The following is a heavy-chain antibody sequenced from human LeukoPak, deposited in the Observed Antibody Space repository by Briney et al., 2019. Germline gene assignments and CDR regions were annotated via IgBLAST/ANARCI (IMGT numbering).Heavy chain of an antibody. CDR1: GFTFGDYA. J-gene: IGHJ5*02. V-gene: IGHV3-49*03. CDR3: TRAYLYCSSTSCLYNWFDP. D-gene: IGHD2-2*01. Sequence: GGSPRLSCTASGFTFGDYAMSWFRQAPGKGLEWVGFIRSKAYGGTTEYAASVKGRFTISRDDSKSIAYLQMNSLKTEDTAVYYCTRAYLYCSSTSCLYNWFDPWGQGTLVTVSS. CDR2: IRSKAYGGTT.